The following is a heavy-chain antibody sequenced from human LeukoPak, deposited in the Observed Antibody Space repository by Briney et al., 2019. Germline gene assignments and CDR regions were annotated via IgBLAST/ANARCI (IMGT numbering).Heavy chain of an antibody. Sequence: PGGSLRLSCAASGFTFNTYGMSWVRHSPGKELEWVSAISGSATGYMTNYADSVKGRFTISRDNAKNSLYLQMNSLRAEDTAVYYCARDVNVAFDYWGQGTLVTVSS. CDR3: ARDVNVAFDY. CDR1: GFTFNTYG. D-gene: IGHD2-8*01. CDR2: ISGSATGYM. V-gene: IGHV3-21*01. J-gene: IGHJ4*02.